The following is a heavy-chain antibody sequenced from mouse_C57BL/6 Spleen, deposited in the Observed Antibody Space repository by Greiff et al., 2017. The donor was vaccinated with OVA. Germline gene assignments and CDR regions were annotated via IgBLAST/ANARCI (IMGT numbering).Heavy chain of an antibody. D-gene: IGHD1-1*01. CDR3: ASANIYYYGSSYGWFAY. Sequence: QVQLQQSGAELVRPGASVKLSCKASGYTFTDYYINWVKQRPGQGLEWIARIYPGSGNTYYNEKFKGKATLTAEKSSSTAYMQLSSLTSEDSAVYFCASANIYYYGSSYGWFAYWGQGTLVTVSA. J-gene: IGHJ3*01. CDR2: IYPGSGNT. CDR1: GYTFTDYY. V-gene: IGHV1-76*01.